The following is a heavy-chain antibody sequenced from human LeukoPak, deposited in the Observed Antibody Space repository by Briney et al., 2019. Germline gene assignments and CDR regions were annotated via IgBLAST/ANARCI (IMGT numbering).Heavy chain of an antibody. CDR3: VRDPLYSSGSGY. CDR2: INPNSGDT. CDR1: GYTFNGYY. Sequence: ASVEVSCKASGYTFNGYYMHWVRQAPGQGLEWMGWINPNSGDTKYAQKFQGRVTMTRDTSISTAYMELRRLRFDDTAVYYCVRDPLYSSGSGYWGQGTLVTVSS. J-gene: IGHJ4*02. V-gene: IGHV1-2*02. D-gene: IGHD6-19*01.